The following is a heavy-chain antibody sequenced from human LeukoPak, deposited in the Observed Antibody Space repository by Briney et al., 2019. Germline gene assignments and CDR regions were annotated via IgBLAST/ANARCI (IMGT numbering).Heavy chain of an antibody. CDR1: GFTFSSYA. CDR3: AKPYSSGWYSDFDY. J-gene: IGHJ4*02. CDR2: ISGSGGST. D-gene: IGHD6-19*01. Sequence: GGSLRLSCAAPGFTFSSYAMSWVRQAPGKGLEWVSAISGSGGSTYYADSVKGRFTISRDNSKNTLYLQMNSLRAEDTAVYYCAKPYSSGWYSDFDYWGQGTLVTVSS. V-gene: IGHV3-23*01.